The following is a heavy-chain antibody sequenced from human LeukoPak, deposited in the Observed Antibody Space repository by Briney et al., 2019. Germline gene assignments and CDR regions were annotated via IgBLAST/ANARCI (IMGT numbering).Heavy chain of an antibody. J-gene: IGHJ4*02. D-gene: IGHD3-22*01. CDR2: ISSSGSGGNT. Sequence: PGGSLRLSCVASGVTLSNYAMSWARQAPGKGLEWVSGISSSGSGGNTYYADSVKGRFTISRDNAKNSLYLQMNSLRAEDTAVYYCARDVHSSGYYWGQGTLVTVSS. CDR3: ARDVHSSGYY. V-gene: IGHV3-23*01. CDR1: GVTLSNYA.